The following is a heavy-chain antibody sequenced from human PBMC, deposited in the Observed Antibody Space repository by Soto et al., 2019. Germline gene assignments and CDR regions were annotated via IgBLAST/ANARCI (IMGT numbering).Heavy chain of an antibody. CDR2: IWYDGSDK. CDR3: AFGNLSYYFDY. Sequence: GGSLRLSCVASGFAFSSFGMHWVRQAPGKGLEWVAIIWYDGSDKYYGDSVKGRFTISRDNSKNTLLLQMNSLRAEDTAVYHCAFGNLSYYFDYWGQGTPVTVSS. J-gene: IGHJ4*02. D-gene: IGHD3-16*01. CDR1: GFAFSSFG. V-gene: IGHV3-33*01.